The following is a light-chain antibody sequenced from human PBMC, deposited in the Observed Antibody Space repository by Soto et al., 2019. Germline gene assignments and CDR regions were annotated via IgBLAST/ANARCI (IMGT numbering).Light chain of an antibody. V-gene: IGKV1-5*03. J-gene: IGKJ1*01. Sequence: DIQMTQSPSTLSASVGDRVTITCRASQYISTWLAWYQQKPGKAPKLLISKASSLESGVPSRFSGSGSGTEFTLTISSLQTDDFATYYCQQYNSYSTFGQGTKVEVK. CDR1: QYISTW. CDR3: QQYNSYST. CDR2: KAS.